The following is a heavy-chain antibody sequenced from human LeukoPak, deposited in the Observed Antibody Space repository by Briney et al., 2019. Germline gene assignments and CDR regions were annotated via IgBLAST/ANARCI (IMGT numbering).Heavy chain of an antibody. V-gene: IGHV1-3*01. Sequence: ASVKVSCKASGYTFTSYATHWVRQAPGQRLEWMGWINAGNGNTKYSQKFQGRVTITRDTSASTAYMELSSLRSEDTAVYYCAREKQQLGQDYYYGMDVWGKGTTVTVSS. CDR2: INAGNGNT. CDR3: AREKQQLGQDYYYGMDV. D-gene: IGHD6-13*01. CDR1: GYTFTSYA. J-gene: IGHJ6*04.